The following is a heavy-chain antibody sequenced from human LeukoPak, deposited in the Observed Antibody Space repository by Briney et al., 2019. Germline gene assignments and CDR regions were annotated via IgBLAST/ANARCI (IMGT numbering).Heavy chain of an antibody. D-gene: IGHD3-3*01. J-gene: IGHJ4*02. CDR3: ASLWSGYYTGDY. CDR2: IRYDGSNK. V-gene: IGHV3-30*02. Sequence: QSGGSLRLSCAASGFTFSSYGMHWVRQAPGKGLEWVAFIRYDGSNKYYADSVKGRFTISRDNSKNTLYLQMNSLRAEDTAVYYCASLWSGYYTGDYWGQGTLVTVSS. CDR1: GFTFSSYG.